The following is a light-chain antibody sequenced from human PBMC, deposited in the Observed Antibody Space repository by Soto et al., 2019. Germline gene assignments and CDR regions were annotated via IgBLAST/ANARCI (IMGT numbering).Light chain of an antibody. J-gene: IGLJ2*01. V-gene: IGLV2-11*01. CDR1: SSDVGGYDY. Sequence: QSALTQPRSVSGSPGQSVTISCTGTSSDVGGYDYVSWYQQHPGKAPKLMIYDVTKRPSGVPDRFSGSKSGNTASLAISGFQAEDEADYYCCSYAGRYILVFGGGTKLTVL. CDR2: DVT. CDR3: CSYAGRYILV.